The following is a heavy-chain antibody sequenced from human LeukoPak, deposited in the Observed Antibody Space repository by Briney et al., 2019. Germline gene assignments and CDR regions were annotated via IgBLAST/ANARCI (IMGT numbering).Heavy chain of an antibody. Sequence: GGSLRLSCAASGFTFSSYGMHWVRQAPGKGLEWVAFIRYDGSNKYYADSVKGRFTISRDNSKNTLYLQMNSLRAEDTAVYYCAKPYCSGGSCYDYWGQGTLVTVSS. CDR1: GFTFSSYG. D-gene: IGHD2-15*01. CDR2: IRYDGSNK. CDR3: AKPYCSGGSCYDY. V-gene: IGHV3-30*02. J-gene: IGHJ4*02.